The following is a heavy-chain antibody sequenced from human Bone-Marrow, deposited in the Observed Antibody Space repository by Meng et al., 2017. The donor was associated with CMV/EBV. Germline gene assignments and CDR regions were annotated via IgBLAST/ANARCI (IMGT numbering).Heavy chain of an antibody. CDR2: IKNRAGNT. Sequence: GESLKISCAPSGLTVSSCALSWVRQAPGKGLEWVAGIKNRAGNTYYADSVKGRFTISRDNSKNTLNLQMNSLRAEDTALYYCAKINWDDDAGSWGQGTLVTVSS. CDR3: AKINWDDDAGS. V-gene: IGHV3-23*01. J-gene: IGHJ5*01. CDR1: GLTVSSCA. D-gene: IGHD1-1*01.